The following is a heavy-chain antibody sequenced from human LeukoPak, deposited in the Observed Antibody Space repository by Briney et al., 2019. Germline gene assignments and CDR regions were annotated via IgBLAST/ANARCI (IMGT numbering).Heavy chain of an antibody. CDR1: GFTVSSNY. V-gene: IGHV3-53*01. D-gene: IGHD3-22*01. CDR3: ARERSYYYDSSGFVSYFDY. J-gene: IGHJ4*02. CDR2: IYSGGST. Sequence: RGSLRLSCAASGFTVSSNYMSWVRQAPGKGLEWVSVIYSGGSTYYADSVKGRFTISRDNSKNTLYLQMNSLRAEDTAVYYCARERSYYYDSSGFVSYFDYWGQGTLVTVSS.